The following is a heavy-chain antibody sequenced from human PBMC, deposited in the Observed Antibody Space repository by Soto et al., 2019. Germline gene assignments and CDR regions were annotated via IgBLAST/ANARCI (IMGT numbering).Heavy chain of an antibody. J-gene: IGHJ5*02. V-gene: IGHV3-48*01. Sequence: GSLRLSCAASGFTFSSYSMNWVRQAPGKGLEWVSYISSSSSTIYYADSVKGRFTISRDNAKNSLYLQMNSLRAEDTAVYYCARESPQGLNWSDPWGQGTLVTVSS. CDR3: ARESPQGLNWSDP. CDR1: GFTFSSYS. CDR2: ISSSSSTI.